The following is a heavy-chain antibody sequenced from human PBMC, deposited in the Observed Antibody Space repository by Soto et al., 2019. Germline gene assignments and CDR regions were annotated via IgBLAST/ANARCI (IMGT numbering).Heavy chain of an antibody. CDR2: ISGSGSST. V-gene: IGHV3-23*01. Sequence: GSLRLSCAASGFTFSSNGMSWVRQAPGKGLEWVSAISGSGSSTFVADSVKGRFTISRDNSNNTLYLQMNGLRAEDTAIYYCAKELIAVAATGLFGSWGQGTLVTVSS. CDR3: AKELIAVAATGLFGS. J-gene: IGHJ5*02. D-gene: IGHD6-19*01. CDR1: GFTFSSNG.